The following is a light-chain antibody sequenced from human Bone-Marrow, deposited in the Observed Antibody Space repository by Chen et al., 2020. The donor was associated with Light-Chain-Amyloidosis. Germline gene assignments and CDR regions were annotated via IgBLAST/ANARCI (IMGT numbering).Light chain of an antibody. J-gene: IGKJ3*01. Sequence: DIQMTQSPSSLSASVGDRVTITCRASQSISSYLNWYQQKPGKAHKLLIYAASSLQSGVPSRFSGIGYVTDFTLTISCLQPEDFATYYCEQTYSIPFTLGPGTKVDI. CDR3: EQTYSIPFT. V-gene: IGKV1-39*01. CDR1: QSISSY. CDR2: AAS.